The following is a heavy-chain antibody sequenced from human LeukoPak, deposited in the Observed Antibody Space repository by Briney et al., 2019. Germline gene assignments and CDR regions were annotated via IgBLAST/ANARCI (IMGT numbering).Heavy chain of an antibody. CDR1: GGSISTYY. V-gene: IGHV4-4*07. CDR3: ARDSGVATRLDR. CDR2: LYTNRRN. D-gene: IGHD5-12*01. J-gene: IGHJ5*02. Sequence: SETLSLTCSVSGGSISTYYWNWIRQPAGKGLEWIGRLYTNRRNDYNPSLKSRVTISVDKSKNQFSLNLISVTAADTAVYYCARDSGVATRLDRWGQGILVTVSS.